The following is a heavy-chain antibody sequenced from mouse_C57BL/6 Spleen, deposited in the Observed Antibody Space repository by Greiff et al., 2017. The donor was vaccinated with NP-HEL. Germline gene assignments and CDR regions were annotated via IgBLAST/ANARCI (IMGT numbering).Heavy chain of an antibody. CDR2: IYPGNGDT. Sequence: LQESGAELVRPGASVKMSCKASGYTFTSYNMHWVKQTPRQGLEWIGAIYPGNGDTSYNQKFQGKATLTVDKSSSTAYMPLSSLTSEDSAVYFCARGYYYGSSNYFDYWGQGTTLTVSS. V-gene: IGHV1-12*01. CDR3: ARGYYYGSSNYFDY. CDR1: GYTFTSYN. J-gene: IGHJ2*01. D-gene: IGHD1-1*01.